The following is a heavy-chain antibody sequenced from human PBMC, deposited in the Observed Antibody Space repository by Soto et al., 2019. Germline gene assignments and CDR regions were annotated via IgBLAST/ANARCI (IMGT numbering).Heavy chain of an antibody. CDR3: ARERHDYVWGSYRYYYGMDV. CDR2: ISAYNGNT. CDR1: GYTCTSYG. D-gene: IGHD3-16*02. J-gene: IGHJ6*02. Sequence: XSVKVSCKASGYTCTSYGISWGREAPVQGLEWMGWISAYNGNTNYSQKLQGRVTMTTDTSTSTAYMELRSLRSDDTAVYYCARERHDYVWGSYRYYYGMDVWGQGTTVTVSS. V-gene: IGHV1-18*01.